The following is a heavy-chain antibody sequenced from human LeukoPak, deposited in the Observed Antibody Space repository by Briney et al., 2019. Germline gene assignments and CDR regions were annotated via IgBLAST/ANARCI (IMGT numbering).Heavy chain of an antibody. J-gene: IGHJ6*02. Sequence: GGSLRLSCAASGFTFSSYDMHWVRQATGKGLEWVSAIGTAGDTYYPGSVKGRFTISRENAKNSLHLQMNSLRAGDTAVYYCVRDLKLGTSSIYGMDVWGQGTTVTVSS. CDR1: GFTFSSYD. CDR3: VRDLKLGTSSIYGMDV. V-gene: IGHV3-13*01. D-gene: IGHD6-6*01. CDR2: IGTAGDT.